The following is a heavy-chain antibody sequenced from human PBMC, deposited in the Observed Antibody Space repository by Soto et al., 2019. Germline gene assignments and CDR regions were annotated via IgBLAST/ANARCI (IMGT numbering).Heavy chain of an antibody. Sequence: GGSLRLSCAASGFTFSSYGMHWVRQAPGKGLEWVAVIWYDGSNKYYADSVKGRYTISRDDSKNTVYLQMNSLRSEDTAVYYCARDLRFLEWLFGGYYYYYYMDVWGKGTTVTVSS. CDR3: ARDLRFLEWLFGGYYYYYYMDV. CDR1: GFTFSSYG. V-gene: IGHV3-30*19. CDR2: IWYDGSNK. D-gene: IGHD3-3*01. J-gene: IGHJ6*03.